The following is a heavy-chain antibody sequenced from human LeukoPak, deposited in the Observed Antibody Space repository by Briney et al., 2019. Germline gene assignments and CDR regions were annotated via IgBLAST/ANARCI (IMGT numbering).Heavy chain of an antibody. D-gene: IGHD3-22*01. V-gene: IGHV4-59*12. J-gene: IGHJ4*02. CDR2: IYYSGST. CDR3: ARADYDSSGLLDY. Sequence: SETLSLTCTVSGGSISSYYWSWIRQPPGKGLEWIGYIYYSGSTYYNPSLKSRVTISVDTSKNQFSLKLSSVTAADTAVYYCARADYDSSGLLDYWGQGTLVTVSS. CDR1: GGSISSYY.